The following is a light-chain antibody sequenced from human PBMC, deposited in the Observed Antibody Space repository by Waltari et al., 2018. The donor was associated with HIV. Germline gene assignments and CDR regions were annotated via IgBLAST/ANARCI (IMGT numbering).Light chain of an antibody. CDR3: AAWDDSLSGLVV. J-gene: IGLJ2*01. CDR2: RNN. Sequence: QSVLTQPPSASGTPGQRVTISCSGSSSNLGSNYVSWYQQLPGTAPKLLIYRNNQRPSGVPDRFSGSKSGTSASLAISGLRSEDEADYYCAAWDDSLSGLVVFGGGTKLTVL. V-gene: IGLV1-47*01. CDR1: SSNLGSNY.